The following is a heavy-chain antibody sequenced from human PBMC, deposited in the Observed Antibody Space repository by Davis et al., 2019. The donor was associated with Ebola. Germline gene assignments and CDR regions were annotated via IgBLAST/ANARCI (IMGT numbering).Heavy chain of an antibody. CDR2: INPSGGST. Sequence: ASVKVSCKASGYTFTSYYMHWVRQAPGQGLEWMGIINPSGGSTSYAQKFQGRVTMTRDTSTSTVYMELSSLRSEDTAVYYCGLYSSSRNYYYGMDVWGQGTTVTVSS. J-gene: IGHJ6*02. CDR1: GYTFTSYY. CDR3: GLYSSSRNYYYGMDV. D-gene: IGHD6-6*01. V-gene: IGHV1-46*01.